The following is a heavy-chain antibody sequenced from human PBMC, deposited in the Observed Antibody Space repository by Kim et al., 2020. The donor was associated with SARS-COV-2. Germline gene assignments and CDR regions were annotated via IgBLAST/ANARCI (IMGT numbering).Heavy chain of an antibody. CDR3: ASLGLFLWLQGWAFDI. CDR2: IYHSGST. V-gene: IGHV4-4*02. J-gene: IGHJ3*02. CDR1: GGSISSSNW. D-gene: IGHD3-3*01. Sequence: SETLSLTCAVSGGSISSSNWWSWVRQPPGKGLEWIGEIYHSGSTNYNPSLKSRVTISVDKSKNQFSLKLSSVTAADTAVYYCASLGLFLWLQGWAFDIWGQGTMVTVSS.